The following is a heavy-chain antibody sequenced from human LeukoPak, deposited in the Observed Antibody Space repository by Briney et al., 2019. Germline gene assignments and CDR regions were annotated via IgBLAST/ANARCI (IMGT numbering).Heavy chain of an antibody. J-gene: IGHJ5*02. CDR1: GGSISSYY. Sequence: PSETLSLTCTVSGGSISSYYWSWIRQPPGKGLEWLGYIYYSGSTNYNPALKSRVTISVDTSKNQFPLKLSSVTAADTAVYYCAKGGVYGDYVGDWFDPWGQGTLVTVSS. CDR2: IYYSGST. CDR3: AKGGVYGDYVGDWFDP. D-gene: IGHD4-17*01. V-gene: IGHV4-59*01.